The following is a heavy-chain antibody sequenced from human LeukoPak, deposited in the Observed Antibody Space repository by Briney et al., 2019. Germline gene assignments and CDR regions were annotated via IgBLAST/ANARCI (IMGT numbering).Heavy chain of an antibody. J-gene: IGHJ3*02. CDR3: ARDPIRVDYYDSSGYYVPDAFDI. Sequence: PGGSLRLSCAASGFTFSSYSMNWVRQAPGKGLEWVSSISSSSSYIYYADSVKGRFTISRDNAKNSLYLQMNSLRAEDTAVYYCARDPIRVDYYDSSGYYVPDAFDIWGQGTMVTVSS. CDR1: GFTFSSYS. V-gene: IGHV3-21*01. CDR2: ISSSSSYI. D-gene: IGHD3-22*01.